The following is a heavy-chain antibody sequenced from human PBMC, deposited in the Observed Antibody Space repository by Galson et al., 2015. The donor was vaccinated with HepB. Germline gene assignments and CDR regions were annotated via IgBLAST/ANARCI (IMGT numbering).Heavy chain of an antibody. CDR3: ARGVRADYSNYWQHYYYYMDV. Sequence: LSLTCTVSGGSISSYYWSWIRQPPGKGLEWIGYIYYSGSTNYNPSLKSRVTISADTSKNQFSLKLSSVTAADTAVHYCARGVRADYSNYWQHYYYYMDVWGKGTTVTVSS. CDR2: IYYSGST. CDR1: GGSISSYY. V-gene: IGHV4-59*01. J-gene: IGHJ6*03. D-gene: IGHD4-11*01.